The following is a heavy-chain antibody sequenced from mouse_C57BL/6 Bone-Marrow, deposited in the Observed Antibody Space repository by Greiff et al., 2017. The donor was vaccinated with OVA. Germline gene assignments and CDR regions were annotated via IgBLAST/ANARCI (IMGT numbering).Heavy chain of an antibody. CDR2: INPYNGGT. Sequence: VQLQQSGPVLVKPGASVKMSCKASGYTFPDYYMNWVKQSHGKSLEWIGVINPYNGGTSYNQKFKGKATLTVEKSSSTAYMELNRLTSEDTAVYYCARGGYSAWFAYWGQGTLVTVSA. D-gene: IGHD2-3*01. CDR3: ARGGYSAWFAY. CDR1: GYTFPDYY. J-gene: IGHJ3*01. V-gene: IGHV1-19*01.